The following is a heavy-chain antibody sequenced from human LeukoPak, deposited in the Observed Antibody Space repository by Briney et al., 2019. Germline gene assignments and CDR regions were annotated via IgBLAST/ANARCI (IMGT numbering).Heavy chain of an antibody. CDR2: VYYRGTT. Sequence: SETLSLTCSVSGGSISSSSYYWGWIRQSPGKGLEWIGSVYYRGTTYENSSFKSPLTLSIDTSNNQFSLKLTSVTAADTAVYFCAREYSRSVVAGSRPDLWGQGLLVTVSS. CDR3: AREYSRSVVAGSRPDL. V-gene: IGHV4-39*02. J-gene: IGHJ4*02. CDR1: GGSISSSSYY. D-gene: IGHD2-21*01.